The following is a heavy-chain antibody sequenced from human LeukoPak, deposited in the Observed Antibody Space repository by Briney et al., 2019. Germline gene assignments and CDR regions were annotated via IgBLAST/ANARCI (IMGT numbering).Heavy chain of an antibody. J-gene: IGHJ5*02. CDR3: ARDYFAGYSSGWYNWFDP. D-gene: IGHD6-19*01. V-gene: IGHV1-69*13. CDR1: GGTFSSYA. CDR2: IIPIFGTA. Sequence: SVKVSCKASGGTFSSYAISWVRQAPGQGLEWMGGIIPIFGTANYAQKFQGRVTITADESTSTAYMELSSLRSEDTAVYYCARDYFAGYSSGWYNWFDPWGQGTLVTVSS.